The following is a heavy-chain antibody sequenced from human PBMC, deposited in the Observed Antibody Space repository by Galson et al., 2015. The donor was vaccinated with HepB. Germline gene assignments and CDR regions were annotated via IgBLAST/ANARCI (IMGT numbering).Heavy chain of an antibody. CDR3: ARIQRGV. V-gene: IGHV4-34*01. CDR1: GGTFRGYY. Sequence: ETLSLTCAVYGGTFRGYYWSWIRQPPGKGLEWIGRINDSGSTNYNPSLKSRVTISVDTSKSQFSLKLRSVTAADTAVYFCARIQRGVWGKGTTVTVSS. D-gene: IGHD3-10*01. CDR2: INDSGST. J-gene: IGHJ6*04.